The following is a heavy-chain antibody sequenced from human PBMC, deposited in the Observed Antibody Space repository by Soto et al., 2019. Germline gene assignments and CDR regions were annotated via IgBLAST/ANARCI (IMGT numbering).Heavy chain of an antibody. Sequence: EVQLLESGGGLAQPGGSLRLSCEASGFTFTNYAMNWVRQAPGKGLEWVSSVSNRGDSTNYADSVTGRFTISRDYSKSTVSLQMNSLRVEDSAVYYCANAGNYNDRRGDYYFDHWGQGMLVTVSS. CDR1: GFTFTNYA. V-gene: IGHV3-23*01. CDR3: ANAGNYNDRRGDYYFDH. J-gene: IGHJ4*02. D-gene: IGHD3-22*01. CDR2: VSNRGDST.